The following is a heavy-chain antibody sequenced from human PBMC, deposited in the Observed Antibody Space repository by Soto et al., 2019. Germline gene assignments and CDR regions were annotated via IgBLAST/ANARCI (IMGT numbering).Heavy chain of an antibody. J-gene: IGHJ6*02. CDR2: IIPIFGTA. V-gene: IGHV1-69*13. CDR1: GGTFSSYA. D-gene: IGHD3-16*01. Sequence: SVKVSCKASGGTFSSYAISWVRQAPGQGLGWMGGIIPIFGTANYAQKFQGRVTITADESTSTAYMELSSLRSEDTAVYYCAREGLGGAAGGYYYYGMDVWGQGTTVTVSS. CDR3: AREGLGGAAGGYYYYGMDV.